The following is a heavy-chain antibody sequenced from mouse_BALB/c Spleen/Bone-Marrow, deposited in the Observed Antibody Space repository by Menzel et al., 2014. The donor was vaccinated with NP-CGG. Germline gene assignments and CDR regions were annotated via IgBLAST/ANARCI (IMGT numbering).Heavy chain of an antibody. J-gene: IGHJ2*01. V-gene: IGHV14-3*02. Sequence: VQLQQSGAELVKPGASVKLSCTASGFNIKDTYMHWVKQRPEQGLEWIGRIDPANGNTKYDPKFQGKATITADTSSNTAYLQLSSLTSEDTAVYFCARYYYDYYFDYWGQGTTLTVSS. CDR3: ARYYYDYYFDY. D-gene: IGHD1-1*01. CDR1: GFNIKDTY. CDR2: IDPANGNT.